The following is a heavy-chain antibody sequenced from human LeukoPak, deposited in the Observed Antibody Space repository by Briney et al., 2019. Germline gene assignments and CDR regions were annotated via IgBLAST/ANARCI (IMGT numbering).Heavy chain of an antibody. V-gene: IGHV1-46*01. J-gene: IGHJ4*02. Sequence: ASVKVPCKASGYTFTSFYIHWVRQAPGQGLECMAIINPSGGTTRYAQKFQGRVTMTRDTSTSTVYMELSSLRSEDTAVYYCARDARPSYDTSGYYFPGDYWGQGTLVTVSS. CDR3: ARDARPSYDTSGYYFPGDY. CDR1: GYTFTSFY. D-gene: IGHD3-22*01. CDR2: INPSGGTT.